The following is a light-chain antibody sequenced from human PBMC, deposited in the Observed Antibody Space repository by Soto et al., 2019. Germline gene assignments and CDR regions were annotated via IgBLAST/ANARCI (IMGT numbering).Light chain of an antibody. J-gene: IGLJ3*02. CDR1: SSDVGAYNW. CDR2: DVT. CDR3: CSYAGSYTVV. Sequence: QSALTQPRSVSGSPGQSVTISCAGTSSDVGAYNWVSWYQQHPGKVPKLIIYDVTRRPSGVPDRFSGSKSGNTASLTISGLQADDEADYDCCSYAGSYTVVFGGGTKGTVL. V-gene: IGLV2-11*01.